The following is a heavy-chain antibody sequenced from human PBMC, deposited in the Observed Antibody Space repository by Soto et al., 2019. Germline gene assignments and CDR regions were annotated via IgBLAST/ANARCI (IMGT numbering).Heavy chain of an antibody. Sequence: PGGSLRLSCAASGFTFSSYWMHWVRQAPGKGLMWVPRIHNDGSTTRYADSVKGRFTISRDNAKNTLYLQMSSLRVEDTAVYYCARDNWNSYWGQGTLVTVSS. V-gene: IGHV3-74*01. CDR2: IHNDGSTT. J-gene: IGHJ4*01. D-gene: IGHD1-7*01. CDR3: ARDNWNSY. CDR1: GFTFSSYW.